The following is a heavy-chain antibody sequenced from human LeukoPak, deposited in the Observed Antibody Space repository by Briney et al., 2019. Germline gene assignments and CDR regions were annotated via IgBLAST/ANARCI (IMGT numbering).Heavy chain of an antibody. D-gene: IGHD3-10*01. CDR1: GFTFSNYA. J-gene: IGHJ4*02. Sequence: GGSLRLSCAASGFTFSNYAMSWVRQAPGKGLEWVSTISGSSGHIEYADSVKGRFTISRDNSKNTLYLEVISLTAEDTAVYYCAKDDAWLRFGEWSQGTLVTVSS. V-gene: IGHV3-23*01. CDR3: AKDDAWLRFGE. CDR2: ISGSSGHI.